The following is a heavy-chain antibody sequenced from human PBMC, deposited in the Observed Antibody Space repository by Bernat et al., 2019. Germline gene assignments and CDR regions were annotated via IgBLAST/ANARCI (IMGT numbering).Heavy chain of an antibody. J-gene: IGHJ4*02. Sequence: QVQLVQSGAEVKKPGASVKVSCKASGYTFTSYDMHWVRQAPGQGLEWMGIINPSGGSTSYAQKFQGRVTMTRDTSTSTVYMELSSLRSEDTAVYYWARTMGRYCSSTSCEFDYWGQGTLVTVSS. CDR2: INPSGGST. CDR1: GYTFTSYD. CDR3: ARTMGRYCSSTSCEFDY. D-gene: IGHD2-2*01. V-gene: IGHV1-46*01.